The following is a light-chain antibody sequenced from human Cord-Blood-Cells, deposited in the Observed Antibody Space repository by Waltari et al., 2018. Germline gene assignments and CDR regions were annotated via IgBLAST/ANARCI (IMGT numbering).Light chain of an antibody. J-gene: IGKJ4*01. CDR3: QQRSNWPLT. CDR2: DAS. V-gene: IGKV3-11*01. Sequence: EIVLTQTPATLSLSPGERVTLSCRASQSVSSYLAWYQQKPGPAPRLLIYDASNRATGIPARFSGSGSGTDFTLTISSLEPEDFAVYYCQQRSNWPLTFGGGTKVEIK. CDR1: QSVSSY.